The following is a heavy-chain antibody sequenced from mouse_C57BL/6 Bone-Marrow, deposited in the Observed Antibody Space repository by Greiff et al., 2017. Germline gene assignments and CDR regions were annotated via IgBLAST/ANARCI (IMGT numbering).Heavy chain of an antibody. Sequence: EVQVVESEGGLVQPGSSMKLSCTAPGFTFSDYYLAWVRQVPEKGLEWVANINYDGSSTYYLDPLKSRFIISRDNAKNILYLQMRSLKSEDTATYYCARGSQRLDYWGQGTTLTVSS. CDR3: ARGSQRLDY. V-gene: IGHV5-16*01. J-gene: IGHJ2*01. CDR2: INYDGSST. CDR1: GFTFSDYY.